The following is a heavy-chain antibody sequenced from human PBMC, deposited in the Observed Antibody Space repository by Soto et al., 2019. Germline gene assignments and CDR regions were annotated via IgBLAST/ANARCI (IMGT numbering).Heavy chain of an antibody. CDR3: ARIPRYSFPTSDDLDS. CDR2: ITPIYPTT. V-gene: IGHV1-69*15. J-gene: IGHJ4*02. CDR1: GGTFYTYT. Sequence: VSCKASGGTFYTYTFSWVRQAPGQGLEWMGSITPIYPTTNYAEKFQGRLTVTADGSTNTAYMELNSLTSDDTAVYYCARIPRYSFPTSDDLDSWGQGTMVTVYS. D-gene: IGHD5-18*01.